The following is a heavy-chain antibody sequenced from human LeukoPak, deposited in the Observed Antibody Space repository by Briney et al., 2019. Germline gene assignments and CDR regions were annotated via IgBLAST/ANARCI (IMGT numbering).Heavy chain of an antibody. J-gene: IGHJ4*02. CDR2: IKEDGSAK. Sequence: GGSLTLSCAASGFTFSCYWMSWVRQAPGKGLEWVANIKEDGSAKYYVDSVKGRFTISRDNAKNSLYLQMNNLSAEDTAVYYCVRDSPGYGAYDFDWGQGTLVTVSS. V-gene: IGHV3-7*01. CDR3: VRDSPGYGAYDFD. CDR1: GFTFSCYW. D-gene: IGHD5-12*01.